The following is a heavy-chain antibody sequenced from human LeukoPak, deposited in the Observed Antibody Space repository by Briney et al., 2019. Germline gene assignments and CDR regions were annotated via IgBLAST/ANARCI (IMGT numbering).Heavy chain of an antibody. D-gene: IGHD4-17*01. CDR3: AKLLNDYGDYYFDY. Sequence: GGSPRISCGASGFTFCIYAMTRGRPAPGEGPEWVSAIRGSGGSTYYADSVKGRFTISRDNSKNTLYLQMNSLRAEDTAVYYCAKLLNDYGDYYFDYWGQGTLVTVSS. J-gene: IGHJ4*02. CDR2: IRGSGGST. V-gene: IGHV3-23*01. CDR1: GFTFCIYA.